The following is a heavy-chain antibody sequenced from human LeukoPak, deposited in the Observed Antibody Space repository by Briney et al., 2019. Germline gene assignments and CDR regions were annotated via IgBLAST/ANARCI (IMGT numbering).Heavy chain of an antibody. J-gene: IGHJ3*02. Sequence: GGALRLSSAAPGFTFSRYGMYWVRAALGKGLEWVAVIQYDGSDKYYVASVKGRFTISRDSSKNTLYLEMNSLRAEDTAVYYCARDLKGPTPSSAFDIWGQGTMVSVS. V-gene: IGHV3-33*07. CDR2: IQYDGSDK. CDR1: GFTFSRYG. CDR3: ARDLKGPTPSSAFDI. D-gene: IGHD6-6*01.